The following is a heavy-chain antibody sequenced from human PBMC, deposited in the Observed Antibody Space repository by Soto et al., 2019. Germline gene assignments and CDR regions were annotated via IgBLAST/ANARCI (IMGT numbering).Heavy chain of an antibody. D-gene: IGHD2-15*01. CDR1: GFTSSSYA. Sequence: PGGSLRLSCAASGFTSSSYAMHWVRQAPGKGLEWVAVISYDGSNKYYADSVKGRFTISRDNSKNTLYLQMNSLRAEDTAVYYCAHPSSCSGGSCYSTPPPDYWGQGNLVTVSS. V-gene: IGHV3-30-3*01. CDR2: ISYDGSNK. CDR3: AHPSSCSGGSCYSTPPPDY. J-gene: IGHJ4*02.